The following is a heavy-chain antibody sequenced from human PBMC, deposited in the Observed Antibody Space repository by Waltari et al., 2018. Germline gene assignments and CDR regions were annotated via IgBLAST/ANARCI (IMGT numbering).Heavy chain of an antibody. Sequence: QVQLVESGGGVVQPGGSLRLSCAASGFTFSSYGMHWVRQAPGKGLEWVAFIRYDGSNKYYADSVKGRFTISRDNSKNTLYLQMNSLRAEDTAVYYCAIVLIGDQGAFDYWGQGTLVTVSS. D-gene: IGHD3-10*01. J-gene: IGHJ4*02. V-gene: IGHV3-30*02. CDR3: AIVLIGDQGAFDY. CDR2: IRYDGSNK. CDR1: GFTFSSYG.